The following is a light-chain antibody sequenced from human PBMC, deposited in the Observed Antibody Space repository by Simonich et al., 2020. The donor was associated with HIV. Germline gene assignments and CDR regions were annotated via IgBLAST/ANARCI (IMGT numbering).Light chain of an antibody. CDR1: QSVLYSSNNKNY. CDR2: WAS. CDR3: QQYYSSPRT. J-gene: IGKJ1*01. V-gene: IGKV4-1*01. Sequence: DIVVTQSPDSLAVSLGERATINCKSSQSVLYSSNNKNYLAWYQPKPGQPPKLLIYWASTRESGVPDRFSGSGSETDFTLTISSLQAEDVAVYYCQQYYSSPRTFGQGTKVEIK.